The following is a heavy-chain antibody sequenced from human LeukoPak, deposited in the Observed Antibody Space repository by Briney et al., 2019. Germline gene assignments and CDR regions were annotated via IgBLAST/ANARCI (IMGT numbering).Heavy chain of an antibody. CDR3: ARDFGSGRLDC. CDR2: ISISGTYI. V-gene: IGHV3-21*01. CDR1: GFTFSTYS. J-gene: IGHJ4*02. Sequence: GGSLKLSCAASGFTFSTYSLNWVRQAPGKGLEWVSSISISGTYIYYAHSVKGRFTISRDNAKNSLYLQMNSLRAEDTAVYYCARDFGSGRLDCWGQGTLVTVSS. D-gene: IGHD3-10*01.